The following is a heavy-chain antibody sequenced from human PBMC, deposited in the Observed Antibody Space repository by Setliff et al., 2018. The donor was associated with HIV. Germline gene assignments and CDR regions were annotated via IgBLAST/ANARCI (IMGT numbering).Heavy chain of an antibody. J-gene: IGHJ6*02. D-gene: IGHD3-22*01. CDR3: ARDVTLIVEGGMDV. Sequence: PSETLSLTCTVSLGSISSDKYYWRWRRQPTGQGLLRIGNIYYSGSTNYHPSLKSRVTISVDTSKTQFSLKLCSVTAADTAVYYCARDVTLIVEGGMDVWGQGTTVTVSS. V-gene: IGHV4-39*07. CDR2: IYYSGST. CDR1: LGSISSDKYY.